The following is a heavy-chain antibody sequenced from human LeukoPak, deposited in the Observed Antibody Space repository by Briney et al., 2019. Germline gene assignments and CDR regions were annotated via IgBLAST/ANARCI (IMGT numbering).Heavy chain of an antibody. D-gene: IGHD6-13*01. J-gene: IGHJ4*02. Sequence: ASVKVSCKASGYTFTSYDINWVRQATGQGLEWMGWMNPNSGNTGYAQKFQGRVTMTTDTSTSTAYMELRSLRSDDTAVYYCARDTSIAAAGKEFDYWGQGTLVTVSS. CDR3: ARDTSIAAAGKEFDY. CDR1: GYTFTSYD. V-gene: IGHV1-8*01. CDR2: MNPNSGNT.